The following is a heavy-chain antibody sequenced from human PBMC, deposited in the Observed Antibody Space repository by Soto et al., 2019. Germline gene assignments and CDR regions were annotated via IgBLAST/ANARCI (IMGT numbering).Heavy chain of an antibody. V-gene: IGHV3-48*03. Sequence: GGSLRLSCVVSGFRFSDYELNWVRQAPGKGLEWVSYISTTGNAVSYADSVKGRFTISRDDAKHSLYLQMNSLRVEDTAIYYCAIIPDIGVGWFDPWGQGIFVTVSS. J-gene: IGHJ5*02. CDR2: ISTTGNAV. CDR1: GFRFSDYE. D-gene: IGHD2-15*01. CDR3: AIIPDIGVGWFDP.